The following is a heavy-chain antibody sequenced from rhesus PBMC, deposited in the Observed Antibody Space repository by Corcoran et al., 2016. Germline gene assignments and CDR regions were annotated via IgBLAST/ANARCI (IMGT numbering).Heavy chain of an antibody. D-gene: IGHD3-3*01. J-gene: IGHJ5-1*01. CDR3: TRGSDIWTGYSESRYGSDV. V-gene: IGHV3-136*01. CDR1: GFTFSSYD. CDR2: ISSAGKTI. Sequence: EVQLVESGGGLVQPGGSLRLSCAASGFTFSSYDMSWVRQAPGKGLEWVSYISSAGKTIYNADAVTGRFTLPRDNAKNSLSLQMSSLRAEYTAVYYCTRGSDIWTGYSESRYGSDVWGPGVLVTVSS.